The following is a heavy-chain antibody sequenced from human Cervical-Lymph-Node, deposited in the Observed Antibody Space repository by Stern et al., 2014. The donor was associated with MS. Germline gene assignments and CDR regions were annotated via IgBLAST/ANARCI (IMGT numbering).Heavy chain of an antibody. D-gene: IGHD6-6*01. CDR1: GFTFDSYA. Sequence: EMQLVESGGGLVQPGGSLRLSCVASGFTFDSYAMTWVRQAPGKGLEWVSAISGSGGSTYYADSVKGRFTISRDNSKNTLYLQMISLRAEDTAVYYCARKIAADDYWGQGTLVTVSS. V-gene: IGHV3-23*04. J-gene: IGHJ4*02. CDR2: ISGSGGST. CDR3: ARKIAADDY.